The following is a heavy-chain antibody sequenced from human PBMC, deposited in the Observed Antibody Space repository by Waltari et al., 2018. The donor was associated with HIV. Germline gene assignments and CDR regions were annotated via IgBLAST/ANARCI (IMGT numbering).Heavy chain of an antibody. D-gene: IGHD1-1*01. CDR3: ARRDDGLRFNYNGNWFDP. J-gene: IGHJ5*02. Sequence: QVQLQQWGTRLLKHWETLTPTCAGDVEACRGVHWTRIRKSPGRGLEWIGDINHSGVTNYYPSLKSLVAISADASKNQFSLSLSSVTAADTAVYYCARRDDGLRFNYNGNWFDPWGQGTLVTVS. V-gene: IGHV4-34*01. CDR1: VEACRGVH. CDR2: INHSGVT.